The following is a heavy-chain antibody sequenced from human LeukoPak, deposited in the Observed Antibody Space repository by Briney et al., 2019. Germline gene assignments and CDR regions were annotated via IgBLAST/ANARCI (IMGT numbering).Heavy chain of an antibody. J-gene: IGHJ4*02. V-gene: IGHV3-23*01. Sequence: PGGSLRLSCAASGFTFNTYGMSWVPQAPGKGLEWGSGISGSGGATYYADSVKGRFTSSRDDPHNTLYLQMNSLRAEDTAVYARGGVDYYGSGTYYLMYYLDYWGQGALVTVSS. CDR1: GFTFNTYG. CDR2: ISGSGGAT. CDR3: GGVDYYGSGTYYLMYYLDY. D-gene: IGHD3-10*01.